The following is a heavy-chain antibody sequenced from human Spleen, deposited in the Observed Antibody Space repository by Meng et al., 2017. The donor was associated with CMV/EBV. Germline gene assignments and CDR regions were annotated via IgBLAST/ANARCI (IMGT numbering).Heavy chain of an antibody. CDR1: GFTFSSYE. V-gene: IGHV3-48*03. Sequence: GGSLRLSCAASGFTFSSYEMNWVRQAPGKGLEWVSYISSSGSTIYYADSVKGRFTISRDNAKNSLYLQMNSLRAEDTAVYYCAKDGYCSSTSCQPVLDYWGQGTLVTVSS. J-gene: IGHJ4*02. CDR3: AKDGYCSSTSCQPVLDY. D-gene: IGHD2-2*03. CDR2: ISSSGSTI.